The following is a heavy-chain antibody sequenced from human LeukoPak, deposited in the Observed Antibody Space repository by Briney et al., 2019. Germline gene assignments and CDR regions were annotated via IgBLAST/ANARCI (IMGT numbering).Heavy chain of an antibody. CDR3: ARDLLQRRGRAFDI. D-gene: IGHD1-1*01. CDR2: IYPIGST. CDR1: GGSISSSSYY. J-gene: IGHJ3*02. V-gene: IGHV4-39*07. Sequence: PSETLSLTCTVSGGSISSSSYYWGWIRQPPGKGLEWIGRIYPIGSTNYNPSLKSRVTMSLDTSKNQFSLKLSSVTAADTAIYYCARDLLQRRGRAFDIWGQGTMVTVSS.